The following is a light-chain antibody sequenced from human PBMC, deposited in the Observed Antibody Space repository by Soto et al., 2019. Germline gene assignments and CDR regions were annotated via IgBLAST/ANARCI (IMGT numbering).Light chain of an antibody. CDR2: KTS. CDR1: ESTSSW. V-gene: IGKV1-5*03. Sequence: DIQMTQSPSTLSASVGDRVTITCRASESTSSWLAWYQQKPGKAPKLLIYKTSTLESGVPSRFSGSGAGTEFTLTIGCLQPDDSATYYCQQYSSYLYTFGQGTKLEIK. CDR3: QQYSSYLYT. J-gene: IGKJ2*01.